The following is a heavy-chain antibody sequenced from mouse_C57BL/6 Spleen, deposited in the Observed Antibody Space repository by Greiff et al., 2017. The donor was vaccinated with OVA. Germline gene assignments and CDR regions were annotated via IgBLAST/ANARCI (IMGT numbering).Heavy chain of an antibody. CDR2: ISTKANGYTT. CDR3: ARGYFDY. Sequence: EVMLVESGGGLVQPGGSLSLSCAASGFTFTAYYMSWVRQPPGKALEWLGFISTKANGYTTEYSASVKGRFTISRDNSQSILYLQMNALGAEDSAAYYCARGYFDYWGQGTTLTVSS. CDR1: GFTFTAYY. J-gene: IGHJ2*01. V-gene: IGHV7-3*01.